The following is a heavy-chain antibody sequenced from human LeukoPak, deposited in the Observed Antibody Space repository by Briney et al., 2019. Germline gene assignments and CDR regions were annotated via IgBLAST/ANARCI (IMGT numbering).Heavy chain of an antibody. CDR1: GYTFTSYG. CDR2: ISAYNGNT. J-gene: IGHJ5*02. CDR3: ARHHYYGSGSYSWFDP. Sequence: ASVPVSCKASGYTFTSYGISWVRQAPGQGLAWMGWISAYNGNTNYAQKLQGRVTMTRDTSTGTAYMGLRSLRSDDTAVYYCARHHYYGSGSYSWFDPWGQGTLVTVSS. V-gene: IGHV1-18*01. D-gene: IGHD3-10*01.